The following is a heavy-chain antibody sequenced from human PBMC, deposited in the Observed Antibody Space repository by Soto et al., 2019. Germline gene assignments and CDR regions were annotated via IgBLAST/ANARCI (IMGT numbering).Heavy chain of an antibody. J-gene: IGHJ5*02. Sequence: QLQLQESGPGLVKPSETLSLTCTVSGGSISSSSYYWGWIRQPPGKGLEWIGSIYFRGSTYYNPSLKSRVTVSVDTSKKQFSLQLTSVTAADTAVYYCAREILTGYYPAGWFDPWGQGTLVTVSS. D-gene: IGHD3-9*01. V-gene: IGHV4-39*02. CDR1: GGSISSSSYY. CDR3: AREILTGYYPAGWFDP. CDR2: IYFRGST.